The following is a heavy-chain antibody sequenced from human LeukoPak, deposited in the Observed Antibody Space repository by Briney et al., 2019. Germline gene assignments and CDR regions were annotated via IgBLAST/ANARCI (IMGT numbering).Heavy chain of an antibody. J-gene: IGHJ4*02. Sequence: EASVKVSCKASGYTFTGYYMHWVRQAPGQGLEWMGWINPNSGGTNYAQKFQGRVTMTRDTSISTAYMELSRLRSDDTAVYYCASSIRFGGVIVILDYWGQGTLVTVSS. V-gene: IGHV1-2*02. D-gene: IGHD3-16*02. CDR1: GYTFTGYY. CDR2: INPNSGGT. CDR3: ASSIRFGGVIVILDY.